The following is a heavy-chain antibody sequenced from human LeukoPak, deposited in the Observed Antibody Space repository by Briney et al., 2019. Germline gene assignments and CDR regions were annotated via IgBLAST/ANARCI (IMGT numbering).Heavy chain of an antibody. CDR3: AKGGYSYGFGLIDY. CDR2: ISYDGSNK. J-gene: IGHJ4*02. CDR1: GFTFSSYC. Sequence: GRSLRLSCAASGFTFSSYCMHWVRQAPGKGLEWVAVISYDGSNKYYADSVKGRFTISRDNSKNTLYLQMNSLRAEDTAVYYCAKGGYSYGFGLIDYWGQGTLVTVSS. V-gene: IGHV3-30*18. D-gene: IGHD5-18*01.